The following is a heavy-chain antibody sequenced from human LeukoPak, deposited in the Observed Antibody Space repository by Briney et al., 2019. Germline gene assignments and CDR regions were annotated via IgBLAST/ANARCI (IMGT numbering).Heavy chain of an antibody. CDR2: ISSSSSYI. CDR3: ARADRGYSYGDAY. V-gene: IGHV3-21*01. J-gene: IGHJ4*02. CDR1: GFTFSSYS. D-gene: IGHD5-18*01. Sequence: PGGSLRLSCAAPGFTFSSYSMNWVRQAPGKGLEWVSSISSSSSYIYYADSVKGRFTISRDNAKNSLYLQMNSLRAEDTAVYYCARADRGYSYGDAYWGQGTLVTVSS.